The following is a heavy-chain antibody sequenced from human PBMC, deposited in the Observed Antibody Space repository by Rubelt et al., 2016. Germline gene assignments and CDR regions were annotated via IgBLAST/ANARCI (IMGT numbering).Heavy chain of an antibody. D-gene: IGHD3-3*02. J-gene: IGHJ4*02. V-gene: IGHV3-15*01. CDR3: AGGRSFGYLDY. CDR2: IKSKTDGGTT. Sequence: APGKGLEWVGRIKSKTDGGTTDYAAPVKGRFTLSRDDSKNTLYLQMNSLKAEDTAVYYCAGGRSFGYLDYWGQGTLVTVSS.